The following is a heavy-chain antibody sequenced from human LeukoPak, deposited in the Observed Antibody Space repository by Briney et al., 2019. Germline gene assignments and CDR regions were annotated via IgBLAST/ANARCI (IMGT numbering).Heavy chain of an antibody. CDR2: ISGSGGST. J-gene: IGHJ4*02. D-gene: IGHD3-3*01. Sequence: GGSLRLSRAASGLTFSSYAMSWVRQAPGKGLEWVSAISGSGGSTYYADSVEGRFTISRDNSKNTLYLQMNSLRAEDTAVYYCAKQEGGDYDFWSGYYPNHFDYWGQGTLVTVSS. V-gene: IGHV3-23*01. CDR3: AKQEGGDYDFWSGYYPNHFDY. CDR1: GLTFSSYA.